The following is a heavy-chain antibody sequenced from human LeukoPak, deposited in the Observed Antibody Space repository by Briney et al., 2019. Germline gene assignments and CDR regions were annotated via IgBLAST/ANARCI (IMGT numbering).Heavy chain of an antibody. V-gene: IGHV3-9*01. Sequence: GGPLSLSCTASGFTFDDYAMHWVRQAPGKGLEWVSGISWNRGNIVYADSVKGRFTLSREKAKNYLNLQMRSLKTKDTAFYYCAKDSWSFVGMTAQNWFDSWGQGTLVIVSS. CDR2: ISWNRGNI. D-gene: IGHD2-21*02. J-gene: IGHJ5*01. CDR3: AKDSWSFVGMTAQNWFDS. CDR1: GFTFDDYA.